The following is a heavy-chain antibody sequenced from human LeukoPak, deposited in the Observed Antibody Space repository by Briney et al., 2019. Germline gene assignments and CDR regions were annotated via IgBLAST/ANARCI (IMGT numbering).Heavy chain of an antibody. D-gene: IGHD1-26*01. CDR1: GLTFSKYS. Sequence: SGGSLRLSCAASGLTFSKYSMTWVRQAPGKGLEWVSFIDTSSTTMYYTDSVKGRFTISRDNAKNSLYLQMNSLRAEDTAVYYCARDPRRGGWELPRFDYWGQGTLVTVSS. CDR3: ARDPRRGGWELPRFDY. V-gene: IGHV3-48*04. J-gene: IGHJ4*02. CDR2: IDTSSTTM.